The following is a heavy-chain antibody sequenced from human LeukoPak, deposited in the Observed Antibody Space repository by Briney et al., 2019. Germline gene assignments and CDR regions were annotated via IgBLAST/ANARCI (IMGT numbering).Heavy chain of an antibody. CDR2: INPNSGGT. CDR1: GYTFTGYY. Sequence: ASVKVSCKASGYTFTGYYMHWVRQAPGQGLEWMGWINPNSGGTNYAQKFQGWVTMTRDTSISTAYMELSSLRSEDTAVYYCARSKAAVAGISAFDIWGQGTMVTVSS. V-gene: IGHV1-2*04. CDR3: ARSKAAVAGISAFDI. D-gene: IGHD6-19*01. J-gene: IGHJ3*02.